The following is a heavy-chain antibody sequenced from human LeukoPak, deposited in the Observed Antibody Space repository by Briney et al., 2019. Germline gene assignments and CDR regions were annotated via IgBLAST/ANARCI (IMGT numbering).Heavy chain of an antibody. Sequence: SETLSHTCTVFGGSISSYYWSWIRQPPGKGLEWIGYIYTSGSTNYNPSLKSRVTISVDTSKNQFSLKLSSVTAADTAVYYCASAYYDFWSGQYYMDVWGKGTTVTVSS. V-gene: IGHV4-4*09. J-gene: IGHJ6*03. CDR1: GGSISSYY. CDR3: ASAYYDFWSGQYYMDV. CDR2: IYTSGST. D-gene: IGHD3-3*01.